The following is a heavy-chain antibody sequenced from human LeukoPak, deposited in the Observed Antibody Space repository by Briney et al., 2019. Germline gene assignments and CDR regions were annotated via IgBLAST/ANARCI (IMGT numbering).Heavy chain of an antibody. CDR3: VRVSGSSGGFSLDY. CDR2: IFYTGNT. CDR1: GGSISSNF. J-gene: IGHJ4*02. D-gene: IGHD2-15*01. Sequence: SETLSLTCTVSGGSISSNFWTWIRQPPGKGLEWIGYIFYTGNTNYNPSLKSRVTISVDTSKKQFSLNLRSMAAADTAIYYCVRVSGSSGGFSLDYWGQGTLVTVSS. V-gene: IGHV4-59*01.